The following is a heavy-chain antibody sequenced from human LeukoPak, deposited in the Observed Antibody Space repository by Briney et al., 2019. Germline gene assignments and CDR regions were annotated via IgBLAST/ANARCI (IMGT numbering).Heavy chain of an antibody. CDR2: ITGTGGK. Sequence: GGSLRLSCAVSGFTLTNHGVSWVRQAPGKGLEWVSIITGTGGKYYGDSVKGRFVLSRDNSKNTVYMQMSSLRAEDTATDYCAKDYCRDGNCPFPFLDSWGQGTQVTVSS. CDR1: GFTLTNHG. D-gene: IGHD2-15*01. V-gene: IGHV3-23*01. J-gene: IGHJ4*02. CDR3: AKDYCRDGNCPFPFLDS.